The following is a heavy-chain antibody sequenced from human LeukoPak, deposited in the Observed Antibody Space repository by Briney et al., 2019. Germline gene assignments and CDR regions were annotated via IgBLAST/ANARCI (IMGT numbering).Heavy chain of an antibody. V-gene: IGHV4-34*01. J-gene: IGHJ3*01. CDR1: GFTFSNTW. D-gene: IGHD2-21*02. CDR3: ARVTAAGGTDDAFDV. CDR2: INHSGGT. Sequence: GSLRLSCAASGFTFSNTWMSWVRQAPGKGLEWIGEINHSGGTNYNPSLKSRVTISVDTSKNQFSLKVNSVTAADTAVYYCARVTAAGGTDDAFDVWGRETMVTVSS.